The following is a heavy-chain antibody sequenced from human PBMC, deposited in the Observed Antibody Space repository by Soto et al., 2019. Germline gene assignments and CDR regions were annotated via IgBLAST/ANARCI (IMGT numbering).Heavy chain of an antibody. Sequence: PSETLSLTCAVSGGSISSSNWWSWVRQPPGKGLEWIGEIYHSGSTNYNPSLKSRVTISVDKSKNQFSLKLSSVTAADTAVYYCARGTMVRDLWSQRYYFDYWGQGTLVTVSS. CDR2: IYHSGST. V-gene: IGHV4-4*02. J-gene: IGHJ4*02. CDR1: GGSISSSNW. D-gene: IGHD3-10*01. CDR3: ARGTMVRDLWSQRYYFDY.